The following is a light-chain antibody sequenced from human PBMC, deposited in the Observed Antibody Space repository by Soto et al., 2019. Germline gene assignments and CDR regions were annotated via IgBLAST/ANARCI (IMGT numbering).Light chain of an antibody. J-gene: IGKJ5*01. V-gene: IGKV1-33*01. CDR2: DAS. CDR1: QDISNY. CDR3: QQYDNRPSIT. Sequence: IQMTQSPSSLSASVGDRVTITCQASQDISNYLNWYQQKPGKAPKLLIYDASNLETGVPSRFSGSGSGTDFTFTISSLQPEDIATYYCQQYDNRPSITSGQGTRLEIK.